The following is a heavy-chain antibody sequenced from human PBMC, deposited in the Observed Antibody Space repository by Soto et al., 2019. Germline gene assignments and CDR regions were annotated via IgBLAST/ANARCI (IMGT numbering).Heavy chain of an antibody. J-gene: IGHJ4*02. CDR2: INHSGSN. CDR3: ARGPTVRTGHIDY. D-gene: IGHD4-17*01. V-gene: IGHV4-34*01. Sequence: QVQLQQWGAGLLKPSETLSLTCAVYGGSFSGYYWSWIRQPPGKGLEWIGEINHSGSNNYNPSLKRRVTISVDTSKNQFSLKLSSVTAADTAVYYCARGPTVRTGHIDYWGQGTLVTVSS. CDR1: GGSFSGYY.